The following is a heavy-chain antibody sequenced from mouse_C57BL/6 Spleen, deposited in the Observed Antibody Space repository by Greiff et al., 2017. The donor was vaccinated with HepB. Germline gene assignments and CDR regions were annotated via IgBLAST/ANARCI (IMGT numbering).Heavy chain of an antibody. CDR1: GYTFTSYW. CDR2: INPSNGGT. J-gene: IGHJ1*03. Sequence: VQLQQPGTELVKPGASVKLSCKASGYTFTSYWLHWVKQRPGQGLEWIGNINPSNGGTNYNEKFKSKATLTVDKSSSTAYMQLSSLTSEDSAVYYCAREVNWDWYFDVWGTGTTVTVSS. D-gene: IGHD4-1*01. V-gene: IGHV1-53*01. CDR3: AREVNWDWYFDV.